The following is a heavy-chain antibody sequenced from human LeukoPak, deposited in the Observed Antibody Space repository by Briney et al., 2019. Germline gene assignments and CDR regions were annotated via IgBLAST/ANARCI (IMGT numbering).Heavy chain of an antibody. D-gene: IGHD3-22*01. V-gene: IGHV3-30-3*01. CDR2: ISYDGSNK. CDR1: GFTFSSYA. J-gene: IGHJ4*02. CDR3: ARAISYYYDSSGYLDY. Sequence: GGSLRLSCAASGFTFSSYAMHWVRQAPGKGLEWVAVISYDGSNKYYADSVKGRFTISRDNSKNTLYLQMNSLRAEDTAVYYCARAISYYYDSSGYLDYRGQGTLVTVSS.